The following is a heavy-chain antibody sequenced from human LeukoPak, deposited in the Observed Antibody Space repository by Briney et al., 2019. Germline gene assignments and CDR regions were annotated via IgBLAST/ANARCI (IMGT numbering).Heavy chain of an antibody. CDR3: AKISRAYDYACSCFDS. Sequence: SETLSLTCTVSGGSISSYYWSWIRQPPGKGLEWIGYIYYSGSTNYNPSLKSRVTISVDTSKNQFSLKLSFVTAADTDVYYCAKISRAYDYACSCFDSWGQGTLVTVSS. CDR2: IYYSGST. J-gene: IGHJ4*02. CDR1: GGSISSYY. V-gene: IGHV4-59*12. D-gene: IGHD2-2*01.